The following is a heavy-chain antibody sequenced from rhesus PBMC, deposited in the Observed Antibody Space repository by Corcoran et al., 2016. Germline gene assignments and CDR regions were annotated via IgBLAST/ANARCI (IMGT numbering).Heavy chain of an antibody. J-gene: IGHJ4*01. CDR3: ARVLYYNIWTGYYPKYFDY. Sequence: QVQLQESGPGLVKPSETLSLTCAVSGGSFSSYWWSWIRQPPGKGLAWIGEINGNSGSTNYTPSLKSRVTISKDASKNQFSLKLSSVTAADTAVYYCARVLYYNIWTGYYPKYFDYWGQGVLVTVSS. V-gene: IGHV4-80*01. CDR1: GGSFSSYW. CDR2: INGNSGST. D-gene: IGHD3-3*01.